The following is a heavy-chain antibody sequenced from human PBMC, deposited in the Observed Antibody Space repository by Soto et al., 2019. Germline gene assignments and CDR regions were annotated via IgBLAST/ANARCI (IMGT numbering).Heavy chain of an antibody. J-gene: IGHJ3*02. D-gene: IGHD1-7*01. CDR1: GFTFSSYS. CDR2: ISSSSSTI. V-gene: IGHV3-48*01. CDR3: ARVELFYAFDI. Sequence: GGSLRLSCAASGFTFSSYSMNWVRQAPGKGLEWVSYISSSSSTIYYADSVKGRFTISRDNAKNSLYLQMNSLRAEDTAVYYCARVELFYAFDIWGQGTMVTVSS.